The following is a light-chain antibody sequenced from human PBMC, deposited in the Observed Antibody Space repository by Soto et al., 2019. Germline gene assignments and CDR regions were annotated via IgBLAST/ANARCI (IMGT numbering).Light chain of an antibody. CDR3: QQYGTPRSVT. J-gene: IGKJ5*01. CDR1: QSVDSNY. V-gene: IGKV3-20*01. Sequence: EIVLTQSPGTLSLSPGEEATLSCRASQSVDSNYLAWYQQKPGQTPRLILYGASGRADGIPHRFSGSGFGTDFTLTIGKVEPEDFAVYYCQQYGTPRSVTFGQGTRLYI. CDR2: GAS.